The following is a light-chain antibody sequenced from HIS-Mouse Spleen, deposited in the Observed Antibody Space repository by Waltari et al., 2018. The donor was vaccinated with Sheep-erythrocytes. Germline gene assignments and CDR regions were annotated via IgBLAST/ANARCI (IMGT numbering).Light chain of an antibody. Sequence: QSALTQPRSVSGSPGQSVTISCTGTSSDVGGYNYVSWYQQHPGKAPKLMIYDVIKRPSGVPDRFAGSKSGNTAALTISGRQAEDEADYYCCSYAGSYNHVFATGTKVTVL. CDR1: SSDVGGYNY. CDR3: CSYAGSYNHV. V-gene: IGLV2-11*01. J-gene: IGLJ1*01. CDR2: DVI.